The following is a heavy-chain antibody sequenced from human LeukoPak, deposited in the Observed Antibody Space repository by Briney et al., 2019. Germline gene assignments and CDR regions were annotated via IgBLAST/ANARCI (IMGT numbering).Heavy chain of an antibody. CDR1: GFTVSSNY. CDR3: ALGWLFHPLDY. J-gene: IGHJ4*02. D-gene: IGHD3/OR15-3a*01. CDR2: IYSGGST. V-gene: IGHV3-53*01. Sequence: GGSLRLSCAASGFTVSSNYMSWVRQAPGKGLEWVSVIYSGGSTYYADSVKGRFTISRDNSKNTLYLQMNSLRAEDTAVYYCALGWLFHPLDYWGQGTLVTVSS.